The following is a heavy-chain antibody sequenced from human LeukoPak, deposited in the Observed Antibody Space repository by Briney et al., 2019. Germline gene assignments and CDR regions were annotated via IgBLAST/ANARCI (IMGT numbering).Heavy chain of an antibody. D-gene: IGHD1-1*01. J-gene: IGHJ4*02. Sequence: SETLSLTCTVSGGSISNNNYYWAWIRQPPGKGLECVGSIYYSGSPYYNPSLKSRVTISVDTSKNQFSLRLSSVTAADTAVYYCATWRTAKTGFDYWGQGTLVTVSS. CDR1: GGSISNNNYY. CDR3: ATWRTAKTGFDY. V-gene: IGHV4-39*01. CDR2: IYYSGSP.